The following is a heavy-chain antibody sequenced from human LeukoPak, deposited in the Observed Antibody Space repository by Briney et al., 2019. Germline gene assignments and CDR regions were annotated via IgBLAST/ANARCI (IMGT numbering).Heavy chain of an antibody. CDR1: GFTFSSYS. V-gene: IGHV3-21*01. J-gene: IGHJ4*02. CDR2: ISSSSSYI. CDR3: ASYYYESSGYYYFNY. Sequence: PGGSLRLSCAASGFTFSSYSMNWVRQAPGRGLEWVSSISSSSSYIYYADSVKGRFTISRDNAKNSLYLQMNSLRAEDTAVYYCASYYYESSGYYYFNYWGQGTLVTVSS. D-gene: IGHD3-22*01.